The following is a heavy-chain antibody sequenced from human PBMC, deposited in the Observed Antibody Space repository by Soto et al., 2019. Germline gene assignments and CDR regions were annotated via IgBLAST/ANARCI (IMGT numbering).Heavy chain of an antibody. V-gene: IGHV4-30-4*01. J-gene: IGHJ6*02. CDR3: APSFLGILSYGMDV. CDR1: GGSISSGDYY. CDR2: IYYSGST. Sequence: QVQLQESGPGLVKPSQTLSLTCTVSGGSISSGDYYWSWIRQPPGKGLGWIGYIYYSGSTYYNPSLRSRVTMSVDTSKNQFSLKVSSVTAADTAVYYCAPSFLGILSYGMDVWGQGTTVTVSS.